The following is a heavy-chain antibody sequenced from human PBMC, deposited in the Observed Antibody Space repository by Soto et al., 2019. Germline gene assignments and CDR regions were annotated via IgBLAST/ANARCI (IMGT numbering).Heavy chain of an antibody. Sequence: QVQLVESGGGVVQPGRSLRLSCAASGFTFSSYGMHWVRQAPGKGLEWVAVISYDGSSQYYGDSVKGRFTISRDNSKNTLYLQMNSLRAEDTAVYNCAKGWHYLEYWGQGTLFTVSS. CDR3: AKGWHYLEY. CDR1: GFTFSSYG. CDR2: ISYDGSSQ. V-gene: IGHV3-30*18. J-gene: IGHJ4*02.